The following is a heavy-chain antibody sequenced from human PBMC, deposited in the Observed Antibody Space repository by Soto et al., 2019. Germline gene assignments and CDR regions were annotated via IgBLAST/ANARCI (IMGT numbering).Heavy chain of an antibody. J-gene: IGHJ4*02. Sequence: SETLSLTCTVSGGSISSSSYYWGWIRQPPGKGLEWIGSIYYSGSTYYNPSLKSRVTISVDTSKNQFSLKLSSVTAADTAVYYCARHQTTVTTFWGHFDYWGQGTLVTVSS. CDR3: ARHQTTVTTFWGHFDY. V-gene: IGHV4-39*01. CDR1: GGSISSSSYY. CDR2: IYYSGST. D-gene: IGHD4-17*01.